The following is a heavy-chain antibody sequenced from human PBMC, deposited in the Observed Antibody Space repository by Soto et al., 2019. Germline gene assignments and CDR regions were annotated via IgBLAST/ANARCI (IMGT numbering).Heavy chain of an antibody. CDR2: INPNSGGT. CDR3: ARGNPRGTAMVFGKFDY. Sequence: ASVKVSCKASGYTFTGYYMHWVRQAPGQGLEWMGWINPNSGGTNYAQKFQGWVTMTRDTSISTAYIELSRLRSDDTAVYYCARGNPRGTAMVFGKFDYWGQGTLVTVSS. D-gene: IGHD5-18*01. J-gene: IGHJ4*02. V-gene: IGHV1-2*04. CDR1: GYTFTGYY.